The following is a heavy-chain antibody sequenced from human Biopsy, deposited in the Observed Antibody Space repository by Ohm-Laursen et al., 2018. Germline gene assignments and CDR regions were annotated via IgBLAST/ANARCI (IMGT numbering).Heavy chain of an antibody. V-gene: IGHV4-34*01. CDR2: INPSGGT. CDR3: ASVAGPRTDYYYSNMDV. D-gene: IGHD2-2*01. CDR1: DGSFSGYY. Sequence: SDTLSLTCVVYDGSFSGYYWSWLRQSPGMGLEWIGEINPSGGTNYSPSLAGRVSISLDTSKIHLALKLSSVTAADTAVYYCASVAGPRTDYYYSNMDVWGRGTTVTVSS. J-gene: IGHJ6*02.